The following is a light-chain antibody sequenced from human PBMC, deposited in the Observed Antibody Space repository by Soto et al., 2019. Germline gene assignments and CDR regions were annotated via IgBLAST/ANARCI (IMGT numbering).Light chain of an antibody. Sequence: EIVMTQSPATLSLSPWERATLSCRASQTIDNTLAWYQRKPGQAPRLLIYDASTRATGVPARFSGSGSGTEFTLTISSLQSEAYGVYFCQQYNNWPPRTFGQGTKVDIK. CDR3: QQYNNWPPRT. CDR1: QTIDNT. V-gene: IGKV3-15*01. CDR2: DAS. J-gene: IGKJ1*01.